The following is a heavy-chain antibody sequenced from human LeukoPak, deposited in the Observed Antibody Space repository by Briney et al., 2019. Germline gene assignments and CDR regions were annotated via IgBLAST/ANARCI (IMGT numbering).Heavy chain of an antibody. J-gene: IGHJ4*02. V-gene: IGHV3-23*01. CDR2: ISGSGGST. CDR3: AKDLVVVPATSLDY. Sequence: GGSLRLSCAASGFTFSSYAMSWVRQAPGKGLEWVSAISGSGGSTYCADSVKGRFTISRDNSKNTLYLQMNSLRAEDTAVYYCAKDLVVVPATSLDYWGQGTLVTVSS. CDR1: GFTFSSYA. D-gene: IGHD2-2*01.